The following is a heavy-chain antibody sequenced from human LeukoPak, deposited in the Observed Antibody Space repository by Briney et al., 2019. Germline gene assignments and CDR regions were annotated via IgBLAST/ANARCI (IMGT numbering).Heavy chain of an antibody. CDR1: GGTFSSYA. D-gene: IGHD4-17*01. J-gene: IGHJ5*02. Sequence: SVKVSCKASGGTFSSYAISWVRQAPGQGLEGMGGIIPIFGTANYAQKFQGRVTITADESTSTAYMELSRLRSEDTAVYYCARKGRYGDYVNWFDPWGQGTLVTVSS. V-gene: IGHV1-69*13. CDR3: ARKGRYGDYVNWFDP. CDR2: IIPIFGTA.